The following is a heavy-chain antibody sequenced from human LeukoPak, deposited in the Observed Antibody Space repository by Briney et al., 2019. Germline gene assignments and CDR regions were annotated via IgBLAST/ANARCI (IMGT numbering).Heavy chain of an antibody. Sequence: PGGSLRLSCAASGFTFSSYWMSWVRQAPGKGLEWVANIKQDGSEKYYVDSVKGRFTISRDNAKNSLYLQMNSLRAEDTAVYYCARLLSTVTTHIDYWGQGTLVTVSS. CDR1: GFTFSSYW. CDR3: ARLLSTVTTHIDY. D-gene: IGHD4-11*01. CDR2: IKQDGSEK. J-gene: IGHJ4*02. V-gene: IGHV3-7*01.